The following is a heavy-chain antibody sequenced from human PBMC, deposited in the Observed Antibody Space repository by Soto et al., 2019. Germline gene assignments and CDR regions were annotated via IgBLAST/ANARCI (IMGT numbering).Heavy chain of an antibody. CDR1: GGSISSGGYY. Sequence: QVQLQESGPGLVKPSQTLSLTCTVSGGSISSGGYYWSWIRQHPGKGLEWIGYIYYSGSTYYNPSPKRRXTXPVDTSKNQFSLKLNSVTAADTAVYYCARDPSGNSNDWYFDLWGRGTLVTVSS. J-gene: IGHJ2*01. V-gene: IGHV4-31*03. CDR2: IYYSGST. D-gene: IGHD2-21*02. CDR3: ARDPSGNSNDWYFDL.